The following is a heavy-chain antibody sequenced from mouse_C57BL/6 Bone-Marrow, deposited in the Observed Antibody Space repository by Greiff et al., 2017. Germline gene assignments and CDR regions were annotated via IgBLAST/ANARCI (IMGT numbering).Heavy chain of an antibody. J-gene: IGHJ1*03. V-gene: IGHV5-17*01. Sequence: EVQVVESGGGLVKPGGSLKLSCAASGFTFSDYGMHWVRQAPEKGLEWVAYISSGSSTIYYADTVKGRFTISRDNAKNTLFLQMTSLRSEDTAMYYCARRLLLRSYWYFDVWGTGTTVTVSS. CDR3: ARRLLLRSYWYFDV. CDR1: GFTFSDYG. CDR2: ISSGSSTI. D-gene: IGHD1-1*01.